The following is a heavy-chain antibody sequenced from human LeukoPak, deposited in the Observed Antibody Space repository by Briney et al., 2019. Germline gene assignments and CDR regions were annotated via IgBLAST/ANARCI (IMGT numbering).Heavy chain of an antibody. J-gene: IGHJ6*03. CDR3: ARQSEVPAATPYYYYMDV. CDR2: IIPIFGTA. CDR1: GGTFSSYA. D-gene: IGHD2-2*02. Sequence: GASVKVSCKASGGTFSSYAISWVRQAPGQGLEWMGGIIPIFGTANYAQKFQGRVTITTDESTSTAYMELSSLRSEDTAVYYCARQSEVPAATPYYYYMDVWGKGTTVTVSS. V-gene: IGHV1-69*05.